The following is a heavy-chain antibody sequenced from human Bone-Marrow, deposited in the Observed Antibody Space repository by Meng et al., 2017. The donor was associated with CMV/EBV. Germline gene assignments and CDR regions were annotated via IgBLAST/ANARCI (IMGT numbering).Heavy chain of an antibody. CDR1: GFTFSSYA. CDR2: ISYDGSNK. Sequence: GESLQISCAASGFTFSSYAMHWVRQAPGKGLEWVAVISYDGSNKYYADSVKGRFTISRDNSKNTLYLQMNSLRAEDTAVYYCARVLRYFDWSPPFDYWGQGTLVTVSS. J-gene: IGHJ4*02. CDR3: ARVLRYFDWSPPFDY. V-gene: IGHV3-30-3*01. D-gene: IGHD3-9*01.